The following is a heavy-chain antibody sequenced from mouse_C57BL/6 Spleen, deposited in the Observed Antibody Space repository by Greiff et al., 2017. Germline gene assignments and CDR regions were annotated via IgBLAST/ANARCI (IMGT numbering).Heavy chain of an antibody. CDR2: IRLKSDNYAT. CDR3: TGPPYGSYFDY. J-gene: IGHJ2*01. D-gene: IGHD1-1*01. Sequence: EVQGVESGGGLVQPGGSMKLSCVASGFTFSNYWMNWVRQSPEKGLEWVAQIRLKSDNYATHYAESVKGRFTISRDDSKSSVYLQMNNLRAEDTGIYYCTGPPYGSYFDYWGQGTTLTVSS. V-gene: IGHV6-3*01. CDR1: GFTFSNYW.